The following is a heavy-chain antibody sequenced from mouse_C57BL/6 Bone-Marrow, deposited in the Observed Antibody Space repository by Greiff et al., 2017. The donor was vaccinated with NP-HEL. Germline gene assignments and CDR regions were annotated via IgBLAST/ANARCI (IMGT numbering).Heavy chain of an antibody. CDR3: ARNSYWVFDY. CDR1: GYTFTSYW. D-gene: IGHD4-1*01. CDR2: IHPSGSGT. Sequence: QVQLQQSGAELVKPGASVKVSCKASGYTFTSYWMHWVKQRPGQGLEWIGRIHPSGSGTNYNQKFKSKATLTVDKSSSTAYMQLSSLTSEDSAVYYCARNSYWVFDYWGKGTTLTVSS. J-gene: IGHJ2*01. V-gene: IGHV1-74*01.